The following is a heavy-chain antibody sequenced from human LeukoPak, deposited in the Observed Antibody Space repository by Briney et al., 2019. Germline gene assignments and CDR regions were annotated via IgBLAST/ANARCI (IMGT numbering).Heavy chain of an antibody. D-gene: IGHD3-9*01. V-gene: IGHV3-30*02. CDR2: IRYDGSNK. J-gene: IGHJ4*02. Sequence: GGSLRLSCAASGFTFSSYGMHWVRQAPGKGLEWVAFIRYDGSNKYYADSVKGRFTISRDNSKNTLYPQMSSLRAEDTAVYYCAKDLYDILTGSLTPPGYWGQGTLVTVSS. CDR3: AKDLYDILTGSLTPPGY. CDR1: GFTFSSYG.